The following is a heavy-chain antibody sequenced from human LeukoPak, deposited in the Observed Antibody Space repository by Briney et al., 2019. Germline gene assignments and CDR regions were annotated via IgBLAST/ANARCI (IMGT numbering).Heavy chain of an antibody. CDR2: IYPGDSDT. J-gene: IGHJ4*02. Sequence: GESLKISCKGSGYSFTSYWIGWVRQMPGKGLEWMGIIYPGDSDTRYGPSFQGQVTISADKSISTAYLQWSSLKASDTAMYYCARVEDYYDSSGQLDYWGQGTLVTVSS. CDR3: ARVEDYYDSSGQLDY. V-gene: IGHV5-51*01. D-gene: IGHD3-22*01. CDR1: GYSFTSYW.